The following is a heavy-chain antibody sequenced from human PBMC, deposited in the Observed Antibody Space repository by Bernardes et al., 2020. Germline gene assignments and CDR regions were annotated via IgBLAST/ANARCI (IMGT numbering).Heavy chain of an antibody. CDR3: AKANCGSQCFYMVDV. Sequence: GGSLRLSCTASGFTFSSHSLHWVRLAPGKGLECVSGVNGGGDRTYYADSVKGRFTVSRDNSKNTLYLQMNSLRAEDTAVYYCAKANCGSQCFYMVDVWGKGTAVTVSS. CDR2: VNGGGDRT. D-gene: IGHD3-16*01. V-gene: IGHV3-23*01. J-gene: IGHJ6*04. CDR1: GFTFSSHS.